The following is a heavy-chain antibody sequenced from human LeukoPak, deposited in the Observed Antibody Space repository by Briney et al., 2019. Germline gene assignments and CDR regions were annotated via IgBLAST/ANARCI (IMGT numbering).Heavy chain of an antibody. CDR2: ISSSSSYI. CDR1: GFTFSSYS. J-gene: IGHJ3*02. D-gene: IGHD2-15*01. V-gene: IGHV3-21*01. CDR3: ARVGSRSSNPFDI. Sequence: PGGSLRLSCAASGFTFSSYSMNWVRQAPGKGLEWVSSISSSSSYIYYADSVKGRFTISRDNAKNSLHLQMNSLRAEDTAVYYCARVGSRSSNPFDIWGQGTMVTVSS.